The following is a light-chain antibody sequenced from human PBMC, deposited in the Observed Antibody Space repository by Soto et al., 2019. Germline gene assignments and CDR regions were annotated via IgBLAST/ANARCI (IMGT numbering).Light chain of an antibody. CDR2: AAS. J-gene: IGKJ4*01. CDR3: QQYGSSPRT. V-gene: IGKV3-20*01. Sequence: EIVLTQSPGTLSLYPGERATLSCRASQSVSSSYLAWYQQKPGQAPRLLIYAASGRATGIPDRFSGSGSGTDFTLTISRLEPEDFAVYYCQQYGSSPRTFGGGTKGISN. CDR1: QSVSSSY.